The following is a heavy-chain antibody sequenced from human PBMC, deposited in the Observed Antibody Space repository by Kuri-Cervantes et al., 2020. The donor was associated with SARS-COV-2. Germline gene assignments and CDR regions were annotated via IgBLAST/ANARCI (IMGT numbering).Heavy chain of an antibody. J-gene: IGHJ2*01. V-gene: IGHV4-59*01. Sequence: ESLKISCTVSGGSINSYYWNWIRQPPGKGLEWIGYISSSGSTNYNPSLKSRVTMSVDTSKNQFSLRLKSVTAADTAVYYCARGYYVTLTASHWYFDLWGRGTLVTVSS. CDR3: ARGYYVTLTASHWYFDL. CDR2: ISSSGST. D-gene: IGHD3-9*01. CDR1: GGSINSYY.